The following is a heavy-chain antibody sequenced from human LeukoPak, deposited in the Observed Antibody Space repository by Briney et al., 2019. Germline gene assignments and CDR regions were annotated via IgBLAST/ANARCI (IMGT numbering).Heavy chain of an antibody. CDR3: ARVEYSSSFDD. CDR2: IRAYNGNT. Sequence: APVKPSRTASGYPFTRSGISRVPQAAGHGLEWMIWIRAYNGNTTYAQKLQARFTMTRATATSTAYMALWSLRSDHTAVDYYARVEYSSSFDDGGQGTLVTVSS. J-gene: IGHJ4*02. CDR1: GYPFTRSG. V-gene: IGHV1-18*01. D-gene: IGHD6-13*01.